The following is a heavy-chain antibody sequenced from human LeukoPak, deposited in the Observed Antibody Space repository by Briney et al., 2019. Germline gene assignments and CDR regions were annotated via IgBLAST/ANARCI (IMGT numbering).Heavy chain of an antibody. CDR2: IWYDGSNK. CDR3: ARAVGPFDI. Sequence: GGTLRLSCAASGFTFSTYGMHWVLQAPGKGLEWVAVIWYDGSNKYYADSVKGRFTISRDNSKNTLYLQMNSLRAEDTAVYYCARAVGPFDIWGQGTMVTVSS. V-gene: IGHV3-33*01. CDR1: GFTFSTYG. J-gene: IGHJ3*02.